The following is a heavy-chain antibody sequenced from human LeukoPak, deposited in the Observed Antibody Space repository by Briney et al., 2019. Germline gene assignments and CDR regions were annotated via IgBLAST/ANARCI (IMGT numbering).Heavy chain of an antibody. CDR3: ASYIRAPFDI. V-gene: IGHV3-48*03. CDR1: GFTFSTYE. J-gene: IGHJ3*02. D-gene: IGHD3-10*01. Sequence: SGGSLRLSCAASGFTFSTYEMNWVRQAPGRGLEWVSYISTSGRTIYYADSAKGRSTISRDNAKNSLYLQMNSLRAEDTAVYYCASYIRAPFDIWGQGTMVTVSS. CDR2: ISTSGRTI.